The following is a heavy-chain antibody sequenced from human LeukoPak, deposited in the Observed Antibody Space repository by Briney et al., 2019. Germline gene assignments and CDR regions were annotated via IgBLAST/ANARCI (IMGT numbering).Heavy chain of an antibody. J-gene: IGHJ4*02. CDR2: IRYDGNNK. CDR1: GFTFSSYG. Sequence: GGSLRLSCAASGFTFSSYGMHWVRQAPGKGLEWVAFIRYDGNNKYYADSVKGRFTISRDNAKNSLYLQMNSLRAEDTALYYCAKDISHMTTFPDYWGQGTLVTVSS. D-gene: IGHD2/OR15-2a*01. V-gene: IGHV3-30*02. CDR3: AKDISHMTTFPDY.